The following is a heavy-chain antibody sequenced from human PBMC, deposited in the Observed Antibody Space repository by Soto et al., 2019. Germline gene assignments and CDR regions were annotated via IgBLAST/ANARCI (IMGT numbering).Heavy chain of an antibody. J-gene: IGHJ6*03. Sequence: PGGSLRLSCAASGFTFSNYWMHWVRQAPGKGLVWVSRINSDGTRTNYADSVKGRFTISRDNAENTLYPQMNSLTAEDTAVYYCARVAVGYYYMDVWGKGTTVTVSS. CDR3: ARVAVGYYYMDV. CDR1: GFTFSNYW. CDR2: INSDGTRT. V-gene: IGHV3-74*01.